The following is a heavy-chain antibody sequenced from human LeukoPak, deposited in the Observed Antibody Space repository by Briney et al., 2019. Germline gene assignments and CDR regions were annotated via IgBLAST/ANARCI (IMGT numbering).Heavy chain of an antibody. CDR2: IYASGST. CDR1: GGSINSGTFH. V-gene: IGHV4-61*02. Sequence: SETLSLTCTVSGGSINSGTFHWSWIRQPAGKGLEWIGRIYASGSTNYNPSLKSRVTLSVDTSKNQFSLKLSSVTAADTAVYYCASLVLSGIKVHYYYYMDVWGKGTTVTVSS. J-gene: IGHJ6*03. CDR3: ASLVLSGIKVHYYYYMDV. D-gene: IGHD3-10*01.